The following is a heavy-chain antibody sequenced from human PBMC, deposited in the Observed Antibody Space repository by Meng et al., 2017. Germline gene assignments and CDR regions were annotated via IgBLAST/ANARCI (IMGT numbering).Heavy chain of an antibody. CDR1: GGTFSSYT. Sequence: QVQVVQSGAGVKKPGSSVKVSCKASGGTFSSYTISWVRQAPGQGLEWMGRIIPILGIANYAQKFQGRVTVTADKSTSTAYMELSSLRSEDTAVYYCARDPHYYDSRGEFDPWGQGTLVTVSS. CDR3: ARDPHYYDSRGEFDP. J-gene: IGHJ5*02. V-gene: IGHV1-69*08. CDR2: IIPILGIA. D-gene: IGHD3-22*01.